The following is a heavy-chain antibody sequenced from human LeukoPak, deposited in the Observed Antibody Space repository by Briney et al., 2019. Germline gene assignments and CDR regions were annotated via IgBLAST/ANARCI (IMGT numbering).Heavy chain of an antibody. CDR2: LYAAGYT. D-gene: IGHD2/OR15-2a*01. J-gene: IGHJ4*02. CDR3: AREIVRRLPRW. V-gene: IGHV4-38-2*02. CDR1: GYFISSGYH. Sequence: SETLSPTCAVSGYFISSGYHWGWTRPTPGKGLEGIGSLYAAGYTYYSPFLRSRVTISLDKSKNLFSLDLRPADAPDPPVYYCAREIVRRLPRWWGQGTLVTVSS.